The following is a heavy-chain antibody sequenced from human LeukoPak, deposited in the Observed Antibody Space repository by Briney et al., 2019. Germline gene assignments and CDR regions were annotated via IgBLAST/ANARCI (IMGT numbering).Heavy chain of an antibody. Sequence: PGGSLRLSCAVSGFTFSSYAMHWVRRAPGKGLEWVAVISYDGSNKYYADSVKGRFTISRDNSKNTLYLQMNSLRAEDTAVYYCARSMIVVVTAAFDYWGQGTLVTVSP. CDR1: GFTFSSYA. CDR3: ARSMIVVVTAAFDY. V-gene: IGHV3-30-3*01. J-gene: IGHJ4*02. D-gene: IGHD3-22*01. CDR2: ISYDGSNK.